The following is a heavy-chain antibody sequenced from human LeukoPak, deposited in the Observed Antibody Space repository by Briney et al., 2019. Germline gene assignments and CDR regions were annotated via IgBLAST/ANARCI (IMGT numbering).Heavy chain of an antibody. Sequence: PETLSVTCAVSGYSISSGYFWAWIRQPPGKGLEWIGSISHSGSSYSKPSLKSRVIISVDTSNNQFSLKLTSVTAADTATYYCARDGYYYDGSFEYWGQGIRGAVSS. CDR1: GYSISSGYF. J-gene: IGHJ4*02. CDR3: ARDGYYYDGSFEY. V-gene: IGHV4-38-2*02. D-gene: IGHD3-22*01. CDR2: ISHSGSS.